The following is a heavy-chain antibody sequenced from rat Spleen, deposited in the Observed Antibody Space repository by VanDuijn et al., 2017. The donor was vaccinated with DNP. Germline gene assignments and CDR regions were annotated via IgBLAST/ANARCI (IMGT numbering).Heavy chain of an antibody. CDR3: ARSGYYSSYAMDA. CDR1: GFSLTSYT. CDR2: ISSGGST. Sequence: QVQLTESGPGLVQPSRTLSLTCTVSGFSLTSYTLSWVRQPPGKGLEWIAAISSGGSTYYNSALKSRLSISRDTSKSQVFLKMNSLQTEDTAMYFCARSGYYSSYAMDAWGQGTSVTVSS. D-gene: IGHD1-2*01. V-gene: IGHV2-6*01. J-gene: IGHJ4*01.